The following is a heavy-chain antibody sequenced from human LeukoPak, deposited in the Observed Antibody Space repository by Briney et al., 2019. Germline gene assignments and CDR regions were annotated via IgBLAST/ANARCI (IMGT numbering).Heavy chain of an antibody. J-gene: IGHJ4*02. CDR2: INPNSGDA. V-gene: IGHV1-2*02. D-gene: IGHD6-19*01. Sequence: RASVKVSCKASGYTFTAYYMHWVRQAPGQGLEWMGWINPNSGDANYAQKFQGRVTMTRDTSINTAYMELSRLRSDDTAVYYCASTTVTGPFDYWAREPWSPSPQ. CDR3: ASTTVTGPFDY. CDR1: GYTFTAYY.